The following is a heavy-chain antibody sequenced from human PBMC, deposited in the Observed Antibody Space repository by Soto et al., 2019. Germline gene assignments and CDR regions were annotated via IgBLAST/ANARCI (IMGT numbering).Heavy chain of an antibody. D-gene: IGHD2-2*01. V-gene: IGHV4-30-2*01. J-gene: IGHJ4*02. CDR3: ARVPDY. CDR2: MYHSGST. Sequence: PSETLSLTCAVSGGSISSGGYSWSWIRQPPGKGLEWIGYMYHSGSTYYNPSLKSRVTISIDRSKNQFSLKLSSVTAADTAVYYCARVPDYRGQGILDTVSS. CDR1: GGSISSGGYS.